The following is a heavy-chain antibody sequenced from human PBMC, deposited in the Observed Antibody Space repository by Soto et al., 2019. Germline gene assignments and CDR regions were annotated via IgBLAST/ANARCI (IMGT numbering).Heavy chain of an antibody. CDR1: RGSSRSGSYY. V-gene: IGHV4-39*01. CDR2: ISYTETT. CDR3: VSRPIFGFPYGPFDY. J-gene: IGHJ4*02. D-gene: IGHD3-10*01. Sequence: PSQTLSLTCSVARGSSRSGSYYWAWIRQTPGKGLEWIATISYTETTYYNPSLKSRVAISVDLSKNQFSLRLNSMTAADTAVYYCVSRPIFGFPYGPFDYWGQGALFTVSS.